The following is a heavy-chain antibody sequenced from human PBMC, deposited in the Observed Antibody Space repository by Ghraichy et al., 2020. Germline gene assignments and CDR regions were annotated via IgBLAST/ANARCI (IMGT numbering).Heavy chain of an antibody. CDR1: GFTFSSYS. D-gene: IGHD7-27*01. V-gene: IGHV3-21*01. CDR2: ISSSSSYI. J-gene: IGHJ3*02. CDR3: ASEIPEELGIAAFDI. Sequence: LSLTCAASGFTFSSYSMNWVRQAPGKGLEWVSSISSSSSYIYYADSVKGRFTISRDNAKNSLYLQMNSLRAEDTAVYYCASEIPEELGIAAFDIWGQGTMVTVSS.